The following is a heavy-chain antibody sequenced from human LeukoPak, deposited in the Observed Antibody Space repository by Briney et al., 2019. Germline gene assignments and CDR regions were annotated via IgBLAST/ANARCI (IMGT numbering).Heavy chain of an antibody. Sequence: SETLSLTCTVSGGSISSYYWSWIRQPPGKGLEWIGYIYYSGSTNYNPSLKSRVTISVDTSKNQFSLKLSSVTAADTAVYYCARWLQNYWYFDLWGRGTLVTVSS. J-gene: IGHJ2*01. D-gene: IGHD5-24*01. CDR3: ARWLQNYWYFDL. V-gene: IGHV4-59*01. CDR2: IYYSGST. CDR1: GGSISSYY.